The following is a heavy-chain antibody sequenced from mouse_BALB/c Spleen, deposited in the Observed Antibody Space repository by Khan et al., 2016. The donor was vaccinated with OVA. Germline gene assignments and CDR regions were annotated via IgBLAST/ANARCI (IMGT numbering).Heavy chain of an antibody. CDR1: GFSLTSYD. CDR2: IWTGGGT. J-gene: IGHJ1*01. Sequence: QVQLKESGPGLVAPSQSLSITCTVSGFSLTSYDISWIRQPPGKGLEWLGVIWTGGGTNYNSAFMSRLSISKDNSKSQVFLKMNSLQNDDTAMYXCVRRGNYYGSFYWYFDVWGAGTTVTVSS. D-gene: IGHD1-1*01. CDR3: VRRGNYYGSFYWYFDV. V-gene: IGHV2-9-2*01.